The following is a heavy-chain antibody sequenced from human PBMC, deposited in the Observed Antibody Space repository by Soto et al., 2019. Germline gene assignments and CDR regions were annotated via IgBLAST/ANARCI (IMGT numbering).Heavy chain of an antibody. Sequence: QVLLQQWGAGLLKPSETLSLTCAVYGGSFSGYYWSWIRQPPGKGLEWIGEINHSGSTNYNPSLKSRVTISVDTSKNQFSRKLSSVTAADTAVYYCARVLTGYKWFAPWGQGTLVTVSS. CDR3: ARVLTGYKWFAP. V-gene: IGHV4-34*01. CDR2: INHSGST. D-gene: IGHD3-9*01. CDR1: GGSFSGYY. J-gene: IGHJ5*02.